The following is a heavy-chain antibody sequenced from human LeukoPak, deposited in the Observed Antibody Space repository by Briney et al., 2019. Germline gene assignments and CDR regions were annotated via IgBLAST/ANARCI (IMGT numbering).Heavy chain of an antibody. CDR2: INHNGST. CDR1: GGSFSGYH. Sequence: SETLSLTCAVYGGSFSGYHWSWIRQPPGKGLEWLGEINHNGSTNYNPSLKSRVTISVDTSKNQFSLKLSSVTAADTAVYYCASTRFRYYFDHWVQGTLVTVSS. V-gene: IGHV4-34*01. CDR3: ASTRFRYYFDH. D-gene: IGHD3-3*01. J-gene: IGHJ4*02.